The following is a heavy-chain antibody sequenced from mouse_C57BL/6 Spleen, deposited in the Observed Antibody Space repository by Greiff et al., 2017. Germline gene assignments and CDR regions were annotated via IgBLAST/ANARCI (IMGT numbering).Heavy chain of an antibody. CDR1: GYTFTEYT. V-gene: IGHV1-62-2*01. D-gene: IGHD1-1*01. J-gene: IGHJ2*01. CDR2: FYPGSGSI. CDR3: ARHEEDYYGSSSYYFDY. Sequence: QVQLQQSGAELVKPGASVKLSCKASGYTFTEYTIHWVKQRSGQGLEWIGWFYPGSGSIKYNEKFKDKATLTADKSSSTAYMELSRLTSEDSAVYFCARHEEDYYGSSSYYFDYWGQGTTLTVST.